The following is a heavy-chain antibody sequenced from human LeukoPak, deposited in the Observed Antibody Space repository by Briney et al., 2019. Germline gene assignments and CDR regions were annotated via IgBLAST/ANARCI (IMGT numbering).Heavy chain of an antibody. V-gene: IGHV3-53*01. CDR3: ASLGRPIAAAGPGNFDY. D-gene: IGHD6-13*01. J-gene: IGHJ4*02. CDR2: IYSGGST. CDR1: GGSISSGGYS. Sequence: PSETLSLTCAVSGGSISSGGYSWSWVRQAPGKGLEWVSVIYSGGSTYYADSVKGRFTISRDNSKNTLYLQMNSLRAEDTAVYYCASLGRPIAAAGPGNFDYWGQGTLVTVSS.